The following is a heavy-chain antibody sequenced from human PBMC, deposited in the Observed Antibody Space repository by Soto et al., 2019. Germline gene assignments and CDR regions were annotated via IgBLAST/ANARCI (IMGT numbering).Heavy chain of an antibody. D-gene: IGHD1-26*01. CDR2: ISSTTNTI. CDR1: GFPFRSYS. J-gene: IGHJ6*02. Sequence: SLRLSCAASGFPFRSYSMNWVRQAPGKWLEWASYISSTTNTIYYADSAKGRFTISRDNAKNSLYLQMNSLTDEDTAVYYCAREKYSENYRYYYYGMDVWGQGTTVTVSS. CDR3: AREKYSENYRYYYYGMDV. V-gene: IGHV3-48*02.